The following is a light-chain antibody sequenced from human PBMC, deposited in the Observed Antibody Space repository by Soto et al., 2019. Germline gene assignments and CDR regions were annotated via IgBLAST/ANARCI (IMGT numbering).Light chain of an antibody. Sequence: QSVLTQPPSVSGAPGQRLTISCAGTSSNIGAGFDVHWYQQLPGTAPKLLIYANDDRPSGVPDRFSGSKSGATATLGITGLQTGDAADYYCVTWDSSLSAAVFGGGTKVTVL. J-gene: IGLJ2*01. CDR2: AND. V-gene: IGLV1-40*01. CDR1: SSNIGAGFD. CDR3: VTWDSSLSAAV.